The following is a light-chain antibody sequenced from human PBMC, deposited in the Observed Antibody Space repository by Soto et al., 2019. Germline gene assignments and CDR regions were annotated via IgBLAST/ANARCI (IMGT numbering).Light chain of an antibody. Sequence: DIVMTQSPDSLAVSLGERATINCKSSQSVLYRSNSKNYLAWYQQKPGQPPRLLIYWASTRESGVPERFSGSGSGTDFTLTISSLQAEDVAVYYCQQYYSTPLTFGGGTKVDIK. J-gene: IGKJ4*01. CDR3: QQYYSTPLT. CDR1: QSVLYRSNSKNY. CDR2: WAS. V-gene: IGKV4-1*01.